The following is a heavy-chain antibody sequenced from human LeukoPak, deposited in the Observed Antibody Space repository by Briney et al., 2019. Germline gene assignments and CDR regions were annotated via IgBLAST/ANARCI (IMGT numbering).Heavy chain of an antibody. CDR1: GFTFSNYA. V-gene: IGHV3-23*01. Sequence: GGSLRLSCAASGFTFSNYAMSWVRQAPGKGLEWVSAISSSGGSTYYADSVKGRFTISRDNSKNTLYLQMNSLRAEDTAVYYCARLNIAAAASHFNDYWGQGTLVTVSS. CDR3: ARLNIAAAASHFNDY. CDR2: ISSSGGST. J-gene: IGHJ4*02. D-gene: IGHD6-13*01.